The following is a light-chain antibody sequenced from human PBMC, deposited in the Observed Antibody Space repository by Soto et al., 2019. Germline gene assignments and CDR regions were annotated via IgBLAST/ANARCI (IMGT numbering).Light chain of an antibody. Sequence: DIQMTQHPPTLSGCGGVRVPIASRASQTSSSWLAWYQQKPGKAPKLLIYKASTLKSGVPSRFSGSGSGTEFTLTISSLQPDDFATYYCQRYNSYSEAFGQGTKVDI. CDR2: KAS. CDR3: QRYNSYSEA. J-gene: IGKJ1*01. CDR1: QTSSSW. V-gene: IGKV1-5*03.